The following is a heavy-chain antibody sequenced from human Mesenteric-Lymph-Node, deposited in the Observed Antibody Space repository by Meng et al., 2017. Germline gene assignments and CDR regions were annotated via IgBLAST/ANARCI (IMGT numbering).Heavy chain of an antibody. D-gene: IGHD1-26*01. CDR1: GFTFSSYW. CDR2: INSDGSST. V-gene: IGHV3-74*01. J-gene: IGHJ4*02. CDR3: ARVVSEGGSTDRHFDN. Sequence: GESLKISCAASGFTFSSYWMHWVRQAPGKGLVWVSRINSDGSSTSYADSVKGRFTISRDNAKNTLYLQMNGLRVEDTGVYYCARVVSEGGSTDRHFDNWGQGTLVTVSS.